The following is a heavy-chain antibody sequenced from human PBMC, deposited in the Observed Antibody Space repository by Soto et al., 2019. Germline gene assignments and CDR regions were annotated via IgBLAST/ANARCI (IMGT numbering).Heavy chain of an antibody. CDR2: ITAYNDNT. CDR1: GYTFSSYV. V-gene: IGHV1-18*01. CDR3: ARVVVGLDEGVNWFDP. J-gene: IGHJ5*02. Sequence: QVQLVQSGAEVKKPGASVKVSCKASGYTFSSYVFTWVRQAPGQGLECMGWITAYNDNTNYAQSFQGRVTMTTDASTSTAYMELRSLRSDDPAVYYCARVVVGLDEGVNWFDPWGQGTLVTVSS. D-gene: IGHD2-15*01.